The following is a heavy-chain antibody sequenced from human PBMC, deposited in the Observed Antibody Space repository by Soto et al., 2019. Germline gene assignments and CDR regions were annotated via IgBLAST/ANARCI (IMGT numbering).Heavy chain of an antibody. J-gene: IGHJ5*02. V-gene: IGHV4-30-2*01. CDR2: IYRDGRT. Sequence: PSETLSLTCAVSGGTIDSGGYSWIWIRQTQEKGLEWIGYIYRDGRTSYTPSLKSRVTISMDRSKSLLSLRLTSVTAADTAVYYCAGGGSFTWFDPWGQGALVTVSS. CDR1: GGTIDSGGYS. CDR3: AGGGSFTWFDP. D-gene: IGHD3-16*01.